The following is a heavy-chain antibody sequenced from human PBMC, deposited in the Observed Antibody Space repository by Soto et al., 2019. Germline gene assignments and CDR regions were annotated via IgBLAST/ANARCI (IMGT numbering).Heavy chain of an antibody. CDR2: IYYSGST. D-gene: IGHD2-2*01. CDR3: ARSSTNRVDY. Sequence: SETLSLTCTVSGGSISSYYWSWIRQPPGKGLEWIGYIYYSGSTNYNPSLKSRVTISVDRSKNQFSLKLSSVTAADTAVYYCARSSTNRVDYWGQGTLVTVSS. CDR1: GGSISSYY. J-gene: IGHJ4*02. V-gene: IGHV4-59*12.